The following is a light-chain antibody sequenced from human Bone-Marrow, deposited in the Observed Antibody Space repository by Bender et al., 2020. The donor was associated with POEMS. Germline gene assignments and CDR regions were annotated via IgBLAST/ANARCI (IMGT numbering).Light chain of an antibody. V-gene: IGLV1-40*01. J-gene: IGLJ3*02. CDR1: SSNMGAGYG. Sequence: QSVLTQPPSVSGAPGQTVTISCTGTSSNMGAGYGVNWYQQLPGTAPKLLIYNNENRPSGVPDRISGSKSGPSASLAITGLQAEGEADYYCQSYDISLSGWVFGGGTKLTAL. CDR3: QSYDISLSGWV. CDR2: NNE.